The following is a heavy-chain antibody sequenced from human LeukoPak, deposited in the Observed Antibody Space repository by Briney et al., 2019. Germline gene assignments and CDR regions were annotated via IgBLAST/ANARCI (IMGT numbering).Heavy chain of an antibody. J-gene: IGHJ5*02. V-gene: IGHV4-31*03. CDR3: ARTTVTTSTWFDP. D-gene: IGHD4-17*01. CDR1: GGSISSGGYY. Sequence: PSETLSLTCTVSGGSISSGGYYWSWIRQHPGKGLEWIGYIYYSGSTYYNPSLKSRVTISVDTSKNPFSLKLSSVTAADTAVYYCARTTVTTSTWFDPWGQGTLVTVSS. CDR2: IYYSGST.